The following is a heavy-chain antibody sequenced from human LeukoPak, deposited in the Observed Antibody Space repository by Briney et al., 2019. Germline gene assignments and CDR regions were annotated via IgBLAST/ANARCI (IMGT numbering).Heavy chain of an antibody. CDR3: ARVGPYCSSTSCYHGFDP. V-gene: IGHV4-34*01. J-gene: IGHJ5*02. CDR2: INHSGST. CDR1: GGSFSGYY. Sequence: PSETLSLTCAVYGGSFSGYYWSWIRQPPGKGLEWIGEINHSGSTNYNPSLKSRVTISLGTSKNQFSLKLSSVTAADTAVYYCARVGPYCSSTSCYHGFDPWGQGTLVTVSS. D-gene: IGHD2-2*01.